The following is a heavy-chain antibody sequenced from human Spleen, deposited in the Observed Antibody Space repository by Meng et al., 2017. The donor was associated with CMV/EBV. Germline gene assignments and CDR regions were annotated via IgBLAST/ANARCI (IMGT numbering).Heavy chain of an antibody. CDR1: GFTFSSYS. CDR2: ISSSSSYI. V-gene: IGHV3-21*01. Sequence: GESLKISWAASGFTFSSYSMNWVRPAPGKGLEWVSSISSSSSYIYYSDSVKGRFTISRDNAKSTLLLQMSSLRSSDTAVYYCARVYYDSTNYYFSFGYWGQGTLVTVSS. CDR3: ARVYYDSTNYYFSFGY. D-gene: IGHD3-22*01. J-gene: IGHJ4*02.